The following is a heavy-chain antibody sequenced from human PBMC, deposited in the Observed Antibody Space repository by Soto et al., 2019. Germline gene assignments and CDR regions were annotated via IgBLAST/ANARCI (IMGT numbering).Heavy chain of an antibody. J-gene: IGHJ4*02. Sequence: GGSLRLSCAASGFTFSSYSMNWVRQAPGKGLEWVSSISSSSSYIYYADSVKGRFTISRDNAKNSLYLQMNSLRAEDTAVYYCARDGDYYDSSGYTNWGQGTLGTVSA. V-gene: IGHV3-21*01. CDR2: ISSSSSYI. CDR1: GFTFSSYS. D-gene: IGHD3-22*01. CDR3: ARDGDYYDSSGYTN.